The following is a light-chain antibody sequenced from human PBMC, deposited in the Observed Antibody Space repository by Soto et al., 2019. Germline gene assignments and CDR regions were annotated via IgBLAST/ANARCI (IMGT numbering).Light chain of an antibody. CDR3: SSYTSSSTLEV. V-gene: IGLV2-14*01. J-gene: IGLJ2*01. Sequence: QSVLTQPASVSGSPGQSITISCTGTSSDVGVYNYVSWYQQHPGKAPKLMIYDVSNRPSGVSNRFSGSKSGNTASLTISGLQAEDEADYYCSSYTSSSTLEVFGGGTKLTVL. CDR2: DVS. CDR1: SSDVGVYNY.